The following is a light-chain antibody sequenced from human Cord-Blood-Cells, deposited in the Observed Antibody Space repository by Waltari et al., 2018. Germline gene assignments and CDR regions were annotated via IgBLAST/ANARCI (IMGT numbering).Light chain of an antibody. Sequence: DIVMTQSPLSLPVPPGEPASISCRSSQSLLHSNGYNYLDWYLQNPGQSPQLLIYLGSNRASGVPDRFSGSGSGTDFTLKISRVEAEDVGVYYCMQALQTPWTFGQGTKVEIK. CDR1: QSLLHSNGYNY. CDR2: LGS. J-gene: IGKJ1*01. CDR3: MQALQTPWT. V-gene: IGKV2-28*01.